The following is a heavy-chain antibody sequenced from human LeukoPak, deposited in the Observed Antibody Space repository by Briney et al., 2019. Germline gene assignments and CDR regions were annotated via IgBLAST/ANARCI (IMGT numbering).Heavy chain of an antibody. D-gene: IGHD5-12*01. CDR2: LIPVFGTT. CDR1: GGTFSIHA. J-gene: IGHJ4*02. Sequence: SVTVSFTASGGTFSIHAISWVRQAPGQGLEWVGGLIPVFGTTNYAEKFQGRVTITTDESTRTSYMELRSLKSDDTAVYYCARGKSGYDYGLDHWGQGRLVIVSS. CDR3: ARGKSGYDYGLDH. V-gene: IGHV1-69*05.